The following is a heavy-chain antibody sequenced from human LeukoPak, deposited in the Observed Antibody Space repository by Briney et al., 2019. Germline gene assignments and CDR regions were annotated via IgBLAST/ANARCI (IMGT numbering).Heavy chain of an antibody. CDR2: IYHSGST. D-gene: IGHD1-1*01. J-gene: IGHJ5*02. V-gene: IGHV4-38-2*02. CDR1: GYSISSGYY. Sequence: SETLSLTCTVSGYSISSGYYWGWIRQPPGKGLEWIGSIYHSGSTYYNPSLKSRVTISVDTSKNQFSLKLSSVTAADTAVYYCARVQDGTFDPWGQGTLVTVSS. CDR3: ARVQDGTFDP.